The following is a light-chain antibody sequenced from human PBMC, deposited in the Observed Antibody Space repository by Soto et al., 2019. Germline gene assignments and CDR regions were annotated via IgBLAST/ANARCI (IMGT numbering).Light chain of an antibody. J-gene: IGKJ4*01. CDR1: RDIRKY. V-gene: IGKV1-33*01. CDR2: DAS. CDR3: QQYHTLVS. Sequence: DIQMTQSPSSLSASVGDRVTITCQASRDIRKYLNWYQQKPGKAPKLLIYDASNLETVVTSRFSGSGSWSDFTVTISSLQSEDIATYYCQQYHTLVSFGGGTKVEIK.